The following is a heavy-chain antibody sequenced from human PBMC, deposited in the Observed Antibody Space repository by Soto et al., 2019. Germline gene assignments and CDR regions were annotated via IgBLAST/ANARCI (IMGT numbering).Heavy chain of an antibody. V-gene: IGHV1-2*04. CDR1: GYTFTGYY. CDR2: INPNSGGT. D-gene: IGHD6-13*01. J-gene: IGHJ6*02. Sequence: ASVKVSCKASGYTFTGYYMHWVRQAPGQGLEWMGWINPNSGGTNYAQKFQGWATMTRDTSISTAYMELSRLRSDDTAVYYCARDGETSAPSDIIAPDGRMGYGMDVWGQGTTVTVSS. CDR3: ARDGETSAPSDIIAPDGRMGYGMDV.